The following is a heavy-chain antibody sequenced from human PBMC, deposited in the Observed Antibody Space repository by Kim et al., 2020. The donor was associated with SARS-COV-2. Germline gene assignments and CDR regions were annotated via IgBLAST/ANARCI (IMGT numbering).Heavy chain of an antibody. Sequence: ASVKVSCKTSGYTFGSYGLIWVRQAPGQGLEWMGWISGFNGNTNYAQKFQGRVTMTTDTSTSTAYMELRSLRVDDTAVYYCARQAVAGSFDYWGQGTRVT. CDR1: GYTFGSYG. D-gene: IGHD6-19*01. V-gene: IGHV1-18*01. CDR3: ARQAVAGSFDY. J-gene: IGHJ4*02. CDR2: ISGFNGNT.